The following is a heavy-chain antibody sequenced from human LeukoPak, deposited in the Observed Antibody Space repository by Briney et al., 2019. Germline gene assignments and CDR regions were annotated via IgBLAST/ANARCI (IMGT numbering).Heavy chain of an antibody. V-gene: IGHV1-2*02. D-gene: IGHD3-10*01. Sequence: ASVKVSCKASLYTFTRYYMHWVGQAPGQGREGMGWINSNSGGTNYAQKFQGRVTMPRDTSISAAYKDQSSLRAEDTTVYYWATSNRRSVDRGDFDYWGQGTLVTVSS. J-gene: IGHJ4*02. CDR3: ATSNRRSVDRGDFDY. CDR2: INSNSGGT. CDR1: LYTFTRYY.